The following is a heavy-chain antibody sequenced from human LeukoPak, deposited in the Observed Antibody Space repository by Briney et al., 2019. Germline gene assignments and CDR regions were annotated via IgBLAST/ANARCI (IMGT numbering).Heavy chain of an antibody. CDR3: ARGSWYYYDSSAEFFDY. D-gene: IGHD3-22*01. CDR1: GGSIGSYY. J-gene: IGHJ4*02. Sequence: PSETLSLTCTVSGGSIGSYYWSWIRQPPGKGLEWIGYIYYSGSTNYNPSLKSRVTISVDTSKNQFSLKLSSVTAADTPVYYCARGSWYYYDSSAEFFDYWGQGTLVTVSS. V-gene: IGHV4-59*01. CDR2: IYYSGST.